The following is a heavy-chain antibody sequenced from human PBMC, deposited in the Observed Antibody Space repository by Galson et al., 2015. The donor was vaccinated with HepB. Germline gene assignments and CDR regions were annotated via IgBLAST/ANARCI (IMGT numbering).Heavy chain of an antibody. J-gene: IGHJ4*02. CDR1: GFTFSSYN. CDR2: ISTSSNTI. Sequence: LRLSCAASGFTFSSYNMNWLRQAPGKGLEWVSYISTSSNTIYYADSVKGRFTISRDNAKNSLYLQMNSLRAEDTAVYYCARTYSSGWSDYWGQGTLVTVSS. D-gene: IGHD6-19*01. CDR3: ARTYSSGWSDY. V-gene: IGHV3-48*04.